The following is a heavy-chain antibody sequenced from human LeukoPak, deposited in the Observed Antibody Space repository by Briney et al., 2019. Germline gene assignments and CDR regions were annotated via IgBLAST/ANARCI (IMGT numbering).Heavy chain of an antibody. CDR2: ISSSSTYI. Sequence: SGGSLRLSCAASGFTFSISDMNWVRQAPGMGLEWVSSISSSSTYIYYADSVKGRFATSRDNARNSLYLQMNSLRAEDTAVYYCARDGIADRQVYYYYYMDVWGKGTTVTVSS. D-gene: IGHD6-6*01. CDR3: ARDGIADRQVYYYYYMDV. V-gene: IGHV3-21*01. J-gene: IGHJ6*03. CDR1: GFTFSISD.